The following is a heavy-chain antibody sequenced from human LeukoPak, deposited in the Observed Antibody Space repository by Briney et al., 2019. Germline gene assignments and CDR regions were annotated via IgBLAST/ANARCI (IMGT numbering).Heavy chain of an antibody. J-gene: IGHJ4*02. CDR3: ARRDSSGWYSFGDY. Sequence: GESLKISCSGSGYXFTNYWIGWVRQMPGKGLEWMGIIFPGGSDTRYSPSFQGQVTISADKSISTAYLHWSSLKASDTAMYYCARRDSSGWYSFGDYWGQGTLVTVSS. CDR2: IFPGGSDT. D-gene: IGHD6-19*01. V-gene: IGHV5-51*01. CDR1: GYXFTNYW.